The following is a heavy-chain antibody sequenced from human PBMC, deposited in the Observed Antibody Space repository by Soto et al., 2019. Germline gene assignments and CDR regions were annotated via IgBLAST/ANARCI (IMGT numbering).Heavy chain of an antibody. J-gene: IGHJ4*02. D-gene: IGHD6-19*01. CDR2: ISGSGGST. V-gene: IGHV3-23*01. CDR3: AKIRGSSGWYGSKAFDY. Sequence: EVQLLESGGGLVQPGGSLRLSCAASGFTFSSYAMSWVRQAPGKGLEWVSAISGSGGSTYYADSVKGRFTISRDNSKNTLYLQMNSLRAEDTAVYYCAKIRGSSGWYGSKAFDYWGQGTLVTVSS. CDR1: GFTFSSYA.